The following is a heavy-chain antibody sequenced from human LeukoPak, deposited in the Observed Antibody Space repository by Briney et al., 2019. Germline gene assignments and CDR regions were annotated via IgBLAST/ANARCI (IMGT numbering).Heavy chain of an antibody. D-gene: IGHD6-19*01. CDR3: ARVIGQWLVRTWYYFDY. J-gene: IGHJ4*02. V-gene: IGHV3-30*14. CDR2: ISYDGSNE. CDR1: GFTFSSYV. Sequence: QPGRSLRLSCAASGFTFSSYVMHWVRQAPGKGLEWVAIISYDGSNEYYADSVKGRFTISRDNSKNTLYLQMNSLRAEDTAVYYCARVIGQWLVRTWYYFDYWGQGTLVTVSS.